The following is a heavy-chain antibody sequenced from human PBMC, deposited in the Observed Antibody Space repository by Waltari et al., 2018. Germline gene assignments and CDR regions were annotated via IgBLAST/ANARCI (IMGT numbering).Heavy chain of an antibody. CDR3: ARDFWSQTSGRELSLMDV. CDR2: ISPDNDDT. V-gene: IGHV1-18*01. CDR1: GYPFTTYG. J-gene: IGHJ6*03. Sequence: QVQLVQSGAEVKKPGASVKVDCRAPGYPFTTYGLTWVRQAPGQGLEWMGWISPDNDDTKYSKNFQGRISMTTDLTTRTAYMELRRLRADDTAVYYCARDFWSQTSGRELSLMDVWGKGTTVTVSS. D-gene: IGHD3-3*01.